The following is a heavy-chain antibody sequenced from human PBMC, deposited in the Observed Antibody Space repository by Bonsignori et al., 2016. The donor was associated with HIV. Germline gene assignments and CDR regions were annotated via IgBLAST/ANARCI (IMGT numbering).Heavy chain of an antibody. J-gene: IGHJ2*01. CDR3: ARDTPRQYWYFDL. V-gene: IGHV4-4*07. CDR2: IYTSGST. Sequence: WIRQPPGKGLEWIGRIYTSGSTNYNPSLKSRVTMSVDTSKNQFSLKLSSVTAADTAVYYCARDTPRQYWYFDLWGRGTLVTVSS.